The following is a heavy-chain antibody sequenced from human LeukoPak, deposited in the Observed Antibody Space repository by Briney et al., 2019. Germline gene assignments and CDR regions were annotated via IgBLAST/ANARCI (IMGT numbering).Heavy chain of an antibody. D-gene: IGHD3-22*01. Sequence: SETLSLTCTVSGGSISSSSYYWGWIRQPPGKGLEWIGSIYYSGSTYYNPSLKSRVTISVDTSKNQFSLKLSSVTAADTAVYYCARYAFNYYDSSGYYYYFDYWGQGTLVTVSS. CDR2: IYYSGST. V-gene: IGHV4-39*07. J-gene: IGHJ4*02. CDR1: GGSISSSSYY. CDR3: ARYAFNYYDSSGYYYYFDY.